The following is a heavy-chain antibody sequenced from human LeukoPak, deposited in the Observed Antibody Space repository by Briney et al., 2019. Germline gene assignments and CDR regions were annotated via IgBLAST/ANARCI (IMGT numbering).Heavy chain of an antibody. J-gene: IGHJ4*02. CDR2: ISGDGGST. CDR3: ARDTLSGRYWATRTNFDY. V-gene: IGHV3-43*02. D-gene: IGHD1-26*01. CDR1: GFTFDDYA. Sequence: PGGSLRLSCAASGFTFDDYAMHWVRQAPGKGLEWVSLISGDGGSTYYADFVKGRFTISRDNSKNSLYLQMSSLRTEDTALNYCARDTLSGRYWATRTNFDYWGQGTLVTVSS.